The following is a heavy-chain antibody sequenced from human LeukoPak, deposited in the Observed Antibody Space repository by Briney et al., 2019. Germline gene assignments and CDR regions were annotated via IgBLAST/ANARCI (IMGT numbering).Heavy chain of an antibody. CDR3: AGTYSSSDY. D-gene: IGHD6-6*01. CDR2: IYHSGST. V-gene: IGHV4-30-2*01. J-gene: IGHJ4*02. Sequence: SQTLSLTCAVSGGSISSGGYSWSWIRQPPGKGLEWIGYIYHSGSTYYNPSLKSRVTISVDRSKNQFSLKLSSVTAADTAVYYCAGTYSSSDYWGQGTLVTVSS. CDR1: GGSISSGGYS.